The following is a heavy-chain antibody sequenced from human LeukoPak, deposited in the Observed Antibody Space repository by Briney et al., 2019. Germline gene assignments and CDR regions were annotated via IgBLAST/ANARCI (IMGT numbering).Heavy chain of an antibody. CDR2: ISGSGGSK. V-gene: IGHV3-23*01. CDR3: AKKGTVYSFDY. Sequence: PGGSLRPSCAASGFTFSRCDMSWVRQAPGKGLEGVSGISGSGGSKYYADSVKGRLTISRDNSKNTLYLQMNSQRAEDTPVYLCAKKGTVYSFDYWGQGTLVTVSS. CDR1: GFTFSRCD. D-gene: IGHD2-15*01. J-gene: IGHJ4*02.